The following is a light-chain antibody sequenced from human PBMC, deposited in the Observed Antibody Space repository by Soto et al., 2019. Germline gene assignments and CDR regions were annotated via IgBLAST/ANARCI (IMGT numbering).Light chain of an antibody. Sequence: IVMTQSPATLSVSPGERATLSCRASQSVSNNVAWYQQKPGQAPRLLIYGASTRATGIPARFSGSESGTEFTLTISSLQSEDFALYYCQQYNNWPRTFGQGTKVDIK. CDR3: QQYNNWPRT. CDR1: QSVSNN. CDR2: GAS. V-gene: IGKV3-15*01. J-gene: IGKJ1*01.